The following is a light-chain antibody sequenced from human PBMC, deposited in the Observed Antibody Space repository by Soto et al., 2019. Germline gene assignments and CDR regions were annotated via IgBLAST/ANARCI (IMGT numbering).Light chain of an antibody. V-gene: IGKV3-15*01. CDR2: GAS. CDR3: QQYNNWPWLT. Sequence: EVVMTQSPVTLSVSPGEGATLSCRASQSVISYLAWYQQKPAQAPRLLIYGASTRATDVPARFSGSGSGTEFTLTISSLQPEDFGVYYCQQYNNWPWLTFGGGTKVEI. CDR1: QSVISY. J-gene: IGKJ4*01.